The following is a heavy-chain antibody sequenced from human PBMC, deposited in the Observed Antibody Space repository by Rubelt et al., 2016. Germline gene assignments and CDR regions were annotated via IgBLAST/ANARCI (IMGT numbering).Heavy chain of an antibody. CDR1: GFTFSSYA. D-gene: IGHD2-21*01. Sequence: QVQLVESGGGVVQPGRSLRLSCAASGFTFSSYAMHWVRQAPGKGLEWVAVISYDGSDEYYADSVKGRFTISRDNSKNMPYLQMNGLRAEDTAVYYCARAISPRFICSVVYWGQGTLVTVSS. V-gene: IGHV3-30*04. CDR3: ARAISPRFICSVVY. CDR2: ISYDGSDE. J-gene: IGHJ4*02.